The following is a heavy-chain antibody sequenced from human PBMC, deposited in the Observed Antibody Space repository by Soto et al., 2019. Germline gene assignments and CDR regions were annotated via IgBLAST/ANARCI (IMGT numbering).Heavy chain of an antibody. Sequence: EVQLVESGGGLVQPGGSLRLSCAASGFTFSSYSMSWVRQTPGKGLACVSHISGGSSLIYYADSVKGRFTISRDNAENSLYLQMNSLRAEDTAVYYCATRSRGYSGYVKYWGQGTVVTVSS. V-gene: IGHV3-48*01. J-gene: IGHJ4*02. D-gene: IGHD5-12*01. CDR3: ATRSRGYSGYVKY. CDR2: ISGGSSLI. CDR1: GFTFSSYS.